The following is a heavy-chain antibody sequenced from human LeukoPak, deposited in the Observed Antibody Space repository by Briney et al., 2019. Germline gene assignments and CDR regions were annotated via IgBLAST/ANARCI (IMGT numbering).Heavy chain of an antibody. V-gene: IGHV5-51*01. Sequence: GESLKISCKGSGYTFSSSWIGWVRQMPGKGLEWMGIIYPRDSDTRYSPSFQGQVTLSADKSINTAYLQWSSLKASDSAMYYCARWGSGYSYGSTDYWGQGTLVTVSS. CDR1: GYTFSSSW. CDR2: IYPRDSDT. J-gene: IGHJ4*02. D-gene: IGHD5-18*01. CDR3: ARWGSGYSYGSTDY.